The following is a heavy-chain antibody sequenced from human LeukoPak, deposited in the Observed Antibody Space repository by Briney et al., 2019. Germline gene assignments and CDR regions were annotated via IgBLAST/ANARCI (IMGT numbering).Heavy chain of an antibody. Sequence: ASVKVSCKASGDTFTGYYMHWVRQAPGQGLEWMGWINPNSGGTNYAQKFQGRVTMTRDTSISTAYMELSRLRSDDTAVYYCARDLRYSGYSYYFDYWGQGTLVTVSS. CDR1: GDTFTGYY. V-gene: IGHV1-2*02. CDR3: ARDLRYSGYSYYFDY. CDR2: INPNSGGT. D-gene: IGHD5-12*01. J-gene: IGHJ4*02.